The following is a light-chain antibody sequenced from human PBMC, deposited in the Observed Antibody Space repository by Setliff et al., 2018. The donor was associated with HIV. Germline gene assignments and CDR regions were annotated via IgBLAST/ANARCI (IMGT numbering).Light chain of an antibody. Sequence: ALTQPRSVSGSPGQSVNISCTGTSSNVGGYDFVSWYQQHPGKVPKLIIYDVNKRPSGVPDRFSGSKSGNTASLTISGLQADDEVDYYCCSYAGSPYVFGTGTKVTVL. V-gene: IGLV2-11*01. CDR3: CSYAGSPYV. CDR2: DVN. CDR1: SSNVGGYDF. J-gene: IGLJ1*01.